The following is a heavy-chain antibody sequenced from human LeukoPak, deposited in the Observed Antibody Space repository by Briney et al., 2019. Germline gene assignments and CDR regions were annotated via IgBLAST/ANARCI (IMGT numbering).Heavy chain of an antibody. CDR2: IYYSGRT. CDR1: GGSISYYY. J-gene: IGHJ4*02. CDR3: ARSLDFWSGYPD. V-gene: IGHV4-59*01. Sequence: SETLSLTCTVSGGSISYYYWSWIRQPPGKGLEWIGYIYYSGRTNYNPSLKSRVTIAVDTSKNQFSLKLSSVTAADTAVYYCARSLDFWSGYPDWGQGTLVTVSS. D-gene: IGHD3-3*01.